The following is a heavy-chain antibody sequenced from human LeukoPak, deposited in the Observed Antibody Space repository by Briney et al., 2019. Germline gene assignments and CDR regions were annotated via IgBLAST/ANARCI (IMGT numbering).Heavy chain of an antibody. V-gene: IGHV3-21*01. CDR1: GLTFSSYS. J-gene: IGHJ4*02. CDR2: ISSSSSYI. CDR3: ARDQFKGIAVAAPN. D-gene: IGHD6-19*01. Sequence: PGGSLRLSCAVSGLTFSSYSMNWVRQAPGKGLEWVSSISSSSSYIYYADSVKGRFTISRDNAKNSLYLQMSSLRAEDTAVYYCARDQFKGIAVAAPNWGQGTLVTVSS.